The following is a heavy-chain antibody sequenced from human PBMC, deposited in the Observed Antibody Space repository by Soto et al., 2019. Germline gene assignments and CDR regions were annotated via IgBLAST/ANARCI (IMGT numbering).Heavy chain of an antibody. CDR3: GREIPAPQFEYSSSSLNYYSYMDV. D-gene: IGHD6-6*01. J-gene: IGHJ6*03. Sequence: SETLSLTCAVYGGSFSGYYWSWIRQPPGKGLEWIGEINHSGSTNYNPSLKSRVTISVDTSKNQFSLKLSSVTAADTAVYYCGREIPAPQFEYSSSSLNYYSYMDVWGKGTTVTVS. CDR2: INHSGST. CDR1: GGSFSGYY. V-gene: IGHV4-34*01.